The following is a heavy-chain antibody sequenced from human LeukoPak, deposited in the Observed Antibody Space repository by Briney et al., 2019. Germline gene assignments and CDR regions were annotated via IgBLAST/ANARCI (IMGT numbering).Heavy chain of an antibody. CDR3: ARAIAAPRTHFDY. CDR2: IYYSGST. J-gene: IGHJ4*02. CDR1: GGSISSYY. D-gene: IGHD6-6*01. V-gene: IGHV4-59*01. Sequence: SETLSLTCTVSGGSISSYYWSWIRQPPGKGLEWIGYIYYSGSTNYNPSLKSRVTISVDTSKNQFSLNLSSVTAADTAVYYCARAIAAPRTHFDYWGQGTLVTVSS.